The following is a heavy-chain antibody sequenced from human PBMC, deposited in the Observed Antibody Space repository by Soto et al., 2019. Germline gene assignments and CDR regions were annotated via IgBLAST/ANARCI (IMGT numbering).Heavy chain of an antibody. Sequence: QVQLVVSGGGLVKPGGSLRISCAASGFTFSDYYISWIRQAPGKGLEWVSYISSSGSIIYYADSVKGRFTISRDNAKNSLSLQMNSLRAEDTAVYYSALAGDDSNSYAVTTLSARHFWGQGTLVTVSS. D-gene: IGHD4-4*01. J-gene: IGHJ4*02. CDR2: ISSSGSII. CDR1: GFTFSDYY. CDR3: ALAGDDSNSYAVTTLSARHF. V-gene: IGHV3-11*01.